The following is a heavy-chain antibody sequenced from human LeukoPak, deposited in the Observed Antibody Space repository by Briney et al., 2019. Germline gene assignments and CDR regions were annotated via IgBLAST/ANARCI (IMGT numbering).Heavy chain of an antibody. V-gene: IGHV7-4-1*02. D-gene: IGHD6-13*01. CDR3: ARGAGAAAAIGVY. Sequence: ASVKVSCKASGYTFTSYALNWVRQAPGQGLEWMGWIDTNTGNPTHAQGFTGRFVFSLDTSVSTAYLQISSLKAEDTAVYYCARGAGAAAAIGVYWGQGTLVTVSS. CDR1: GYTFTSYA. CDR2: IDTNTGNP. J-gene: IGHJ4*02.